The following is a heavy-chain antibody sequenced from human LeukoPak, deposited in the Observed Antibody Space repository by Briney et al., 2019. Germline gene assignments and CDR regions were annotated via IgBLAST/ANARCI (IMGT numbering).Heavy chain of an antibody. Sequence: PGGSLRLSCAASGFTFSSYAMHWVRQAPGKGLEWVAVISYDGSNKYYADSVKGRFTISRDNAKNSLYLQMNSLRAEDTAVYYCARAYGYQLLSVDYWGQGTLVTVSS. CDR3: ARAYGYQLLSVDY. J-gene: IGHJ4*02. CDR1: GFTFSSYA. V-gene: IGHV3-30-3*01. CDR2: ISYDGSNK. D-gene: IGHD2-2*01.